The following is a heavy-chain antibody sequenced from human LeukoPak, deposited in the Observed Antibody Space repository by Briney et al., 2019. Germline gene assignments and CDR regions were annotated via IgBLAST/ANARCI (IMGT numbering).Heavy chain of an antibody. CDR1: GYSISSGYY. CDR3: ARGRRITGTTPFDY. Sequence: TSETLSLTCTVSGYSISSGYYWGWIRQPPGKGLAWIGSIYHSGSTYYNPSLKSRVTISVDTSKNQFSLKLSSVTAADTAVYYCARGRRITGTTPFDYWGQGTLVTVSS. CDR2: IYHSGST. D-gene: IGHD1-20*01. V-gene: IGHV4-38-2*02. J-gene: IGHJ4*02.